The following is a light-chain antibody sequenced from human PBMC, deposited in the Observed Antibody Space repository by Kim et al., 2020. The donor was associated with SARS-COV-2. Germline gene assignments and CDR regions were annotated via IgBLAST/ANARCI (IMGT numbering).Light chain of an antibody. V-gene: IGKV3-15*01. J-gene: IGKJ1*01. CDR1: KRVNDN. Sequence: VSPGEIVTLACRSTKRVNDNLAWYQQKPGQPPRLLVYGGSVTPTYIPARFSGSGSKTEYTLTVTSLQSEDFAIYYCQQYDEWPWTFGQGTKVDIK. CDR3: QQYDEWPWT. CDR2: GGS.